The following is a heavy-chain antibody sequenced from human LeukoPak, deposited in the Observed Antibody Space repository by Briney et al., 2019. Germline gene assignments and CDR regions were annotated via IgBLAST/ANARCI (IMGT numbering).Heavy chain of an antibody. CDR1: GFTFSSHG. CDR2: ISGSGGST. Sequence: TGGSLRLSCAASGFTFSSHGMSWVRQAPGKGLEWVSVISGSGGSTYYADSVKGRFTISRDHSKNTLYLQMNSLRAEDTAVYYCARDVRGVVVVILGFRFDYWGQGTLVTVSS. J-gene: IGHJ4*02. V-gene: IGHV3-23*01. CDR3: ARDVRGVVVVILGFRFDY. D-gene: IGHD3-22*01.